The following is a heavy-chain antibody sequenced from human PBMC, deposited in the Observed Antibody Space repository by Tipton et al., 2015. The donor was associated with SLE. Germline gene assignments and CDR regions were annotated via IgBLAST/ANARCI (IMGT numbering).Heavy chain of an antibody. CDR1: GGSISSYY. J-gene: IGHJ5*02. CDR3: ARVRPNRNWFDP. Sequence: TLSLTCTVSGGSISSYYWNWIRQPPGKGLEWIGYIYYSGSTNYNPSLKSRVTISVDTSKNQFSLKLSSVTAADTAVYYCARVRPNRNWFDPWGQGTLVTVSS. D-gene: IGHD1-14*01. CDR2: IYYSGST. V-gene: IGHV4-59*01.